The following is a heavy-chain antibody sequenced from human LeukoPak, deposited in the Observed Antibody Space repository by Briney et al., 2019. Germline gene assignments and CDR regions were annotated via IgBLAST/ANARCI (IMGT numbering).Heavy chain of an antibody. CDR2: ISWNSGSI. V-gene: IGHV3-9*01. Sequence: GGSLRLSCAASGFTFDDYAMHWVRQAPGKGLEWVSGISWNSGSIGYADSVKGRFTISRDNAKNSLYLQMNSLRAEDTAVYYCASPNRSRTFDYWGQGTLVTVSS. J-gene: IGHJ4*02. CDR1: GFTFDDYA. D-gene: IGHD2-2*01. CDR3: ASPNRSRTFDY.